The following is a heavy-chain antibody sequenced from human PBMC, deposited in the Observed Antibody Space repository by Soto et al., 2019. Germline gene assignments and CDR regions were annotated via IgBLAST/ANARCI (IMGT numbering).Heavy chain of an antibody. CDR1: GYTFTSYG. V-gene: IGHV1-18*01. Sequence: QVQLVQSGAEVKKPGASVKVSCKASGYTFTSYGISWVRQAPGQGLEWMGWISAYNGNTNYAQKLQGRVTMTTDTSTSTAYMELRGLRSDDTAVYYCARVKIRFGELSSYYFAYWGQGTLVTVSS. J-gene: IGHJ4*02. CDR2: ISAYNGNT. D-gene: IGHD3-16*02. CDR3: ARVKIRFGELSSYYFAY.